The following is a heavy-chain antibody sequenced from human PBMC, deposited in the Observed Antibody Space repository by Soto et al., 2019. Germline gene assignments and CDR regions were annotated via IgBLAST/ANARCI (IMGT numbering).Heavy chain of an antibody. J-gene: IGHJ5*02. V-gene: IGHV1-3*01. CDR3: ARGDYYDSSGYLRSSWFDP. D-gene: IGHD3-22*01. CDR2: INAGNGNT. Sequence: ASVKVSCTASGYTFTSYAMHWLRESAGQRLEWMGWINAGNGNTKYSQKFQGRVTITRDTSASTAYMELSSLRSEDTAVYYCARGDYYDSSGYLRSSWFDPWGQGTLVTVPQ. CDR1: GYTFTSYA.